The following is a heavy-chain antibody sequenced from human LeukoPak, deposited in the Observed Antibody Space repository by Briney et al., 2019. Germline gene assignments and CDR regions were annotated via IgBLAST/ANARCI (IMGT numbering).Heavy chain of an antibody. V-gene: IGHV3-73*01. CDR1: GFTFSGSA. CDR3: TRLSQYSSSWYTDWFDP. CDR2: IRSKANSYAT. J-gene: IGHJ5*02. Sequence: GGSLRLSCAPSGFTFSGSAMHWVRQASGKGLEWVGRIRSKANSYATAYAASVKGRFTISRDDSKNTAYLQMNSLKTEDTAVYYCTRLSQYSSSWYTDWFDPWGQGTLVTVSS. D-gene: IGHD6-13*01.